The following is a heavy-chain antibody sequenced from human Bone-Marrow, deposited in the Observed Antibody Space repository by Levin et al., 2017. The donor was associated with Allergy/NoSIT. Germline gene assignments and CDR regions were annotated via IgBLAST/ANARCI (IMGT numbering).Heavy chain of an antibody. V-gene: IGHV3-9*01. CDR1: GFNFDDYA. CDR2: IGWNSGTI. J-gene: IGHJ3*02. CDR3: TTDFRPFTLTAFDN. Sequence: GGSLRLSCSASGFNFDDYAMHWVRQGPGKGLEWVSGIGWNSGTIGYADSVKGRFTISRDNAKNSLYLQMNSLRTEDTALYYCTTDFRPFTLTAFDNWGQGTMVTVSS.